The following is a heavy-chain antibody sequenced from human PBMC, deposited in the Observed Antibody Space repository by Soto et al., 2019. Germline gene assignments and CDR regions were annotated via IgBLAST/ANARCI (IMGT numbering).Heavy chain of an antibody. CDR3: ARGPVVPAARAYYYYYYGMDV. J-gene: IGHJ6*02. CDR1: GGSFSGYY. D-gene: IGHD2-2*01. V-gene: IGHV4-34*01. CDR2: INHSGST. Sequence: SETLSLTCAVYGGSFSGYYWSWIRQPPGKGLEWIGEINHSGSTNYNPSLKSRVTISVDTSKNQFSLKLSSVTAADTAVYYCARGPVVPAARAYYYYYYGMDVWGQGTTVTVSS.